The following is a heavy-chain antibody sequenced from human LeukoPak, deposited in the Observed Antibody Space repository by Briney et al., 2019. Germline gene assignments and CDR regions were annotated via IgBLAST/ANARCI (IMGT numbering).Heavy chain of an antibody. J-gene: IGHJ2*01. CDR1: GGSFSSFV. D-gene: IGHD4-23*01. V-gene: IGHV1-69*04. Sequence: SVKVSCKASGGSFSSFVITWVRQAPGQGLEWMGRIIPVLGVSNSAQKFQGRVTITADKSTNTAHMELSSLRSEDTAVYYCARVASVVIGWYFDLWGRGTLVTVSS. CDR3: ARVASVVIGWYFDL. CDR2: IIPVLGVS.